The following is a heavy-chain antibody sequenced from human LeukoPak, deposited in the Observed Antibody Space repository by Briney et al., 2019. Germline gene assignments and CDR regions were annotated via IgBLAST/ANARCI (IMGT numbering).Heavy chain of an antibody. CDR3: ARGPSSGYRILIY. D-gene: IGHD3-22*01. CDR1: GFTVCSNY. CDR2: IYSGGST. Sequence: GGSLRLSCAASGFTVCSNYMSWVRQAPGKGLEWVSVIYSGGSTYYADSVKGRFTISRHNSKNTLYLQMNSLRAEDTAVYYCARGPSSGYRILIYWGQGTLVTVSS. J-gene: IGHJ4*02. V-gene: IGHV3-53*04.